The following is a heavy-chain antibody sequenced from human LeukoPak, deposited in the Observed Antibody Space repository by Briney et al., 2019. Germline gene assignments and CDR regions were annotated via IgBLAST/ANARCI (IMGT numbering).Heavy chain of an antibody. V-gene: IGHV4-30-4*08. CDR1: GASISGGYYY. CDR3: ARRRGWYPVDY. J-gene: IGHJ4*02. D-gene: IGHD6-19*01. Sequence: SETLSLTCSVSGASISGGYYYWSWVRHHPGKGLECIGYIYYSGSTYYNPSLQSRVTISVDTSKNQCSLKVTSVTAADTAVYYCARRRGWYPVDYWGQGTLVTVSS. CDR2: IYYSGST.